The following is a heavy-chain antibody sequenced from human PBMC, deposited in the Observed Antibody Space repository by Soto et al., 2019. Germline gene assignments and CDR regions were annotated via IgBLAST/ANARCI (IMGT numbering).Heavy chain of an antibody. CDR2: IYHSGST. CDR3: AREREQGNWFDP. V-gene: IGHV4-38-2*02. J-gene: IGHJ5*02. D-gene: IGHD3-10*02. Sequence: PSETLSLTCTVSGDSVSSDNYFWGWIRQPPGKGLEWIGSIYHSGSTYYNPSLKSRVTISVDTSKNQFSLKLSSVTAADTAVYYCAREREQGNWFDPWGQGTLVTVS. CDR1: GDSVSSDNYF.